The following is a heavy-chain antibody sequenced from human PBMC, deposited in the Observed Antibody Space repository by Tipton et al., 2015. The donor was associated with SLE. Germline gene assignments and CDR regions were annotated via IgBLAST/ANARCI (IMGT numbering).Heavy chain of an antibody. D-gene: IGHD2-15*01. CDR2: ISSSSSYI. J-gene: IGHJ4*02. CDR3: AATPPRQLAYC. V-gene: IGHV3-21*01. CDR1: GFTFSSYS. Sequence: SLRLSCAASGFTFSSYSMNWVRQAPGKGLEWVSSISSSSSYIYYADSVKGRFTISRDNAKNSLYLQMNSLRAEDTAVYYCAATPPRQLAYCWGRGTLVTGSS.